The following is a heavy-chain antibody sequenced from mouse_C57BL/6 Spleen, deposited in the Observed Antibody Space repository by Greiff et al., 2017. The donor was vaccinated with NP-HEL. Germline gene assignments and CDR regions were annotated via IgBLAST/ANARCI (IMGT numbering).Heavy chain of an antibody. CDR1: GFTFTDYY. CDR2: IRNKANGYTT. Sequence: EVMLVESGGGLVQPGGSLSLSCAASGFTFTDYYMSWVRQPPGKALEWLGFIRNKANGYTTEYSASVKGRFTISRDNSQSILYLQMNALRAEDSATNYCARWGYGNYVDYAMDYWGQGTSVTVSS. V-gene: IGHV7-3*01. CDR3: ARWGYGNYVDYAMDY. J-gene: IGHJ4*01. D-gene: IGHD2-1*01.